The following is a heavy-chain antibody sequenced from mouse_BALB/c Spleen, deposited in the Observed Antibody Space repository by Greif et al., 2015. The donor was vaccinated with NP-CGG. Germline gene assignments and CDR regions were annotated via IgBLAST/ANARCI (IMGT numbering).Heavy chain of an antibody. CDR3: ARSTTVVATDY. V-gene: IGHV1-80*01. D-gene: IGHD1-1*01. CDR2: IYPGDGDT. CDR1: GYAFSSYW. Sequence: VQLQQSGAELVRPGSSVKISCKASGYAFSSYWMYWVKQRPGQGLEWIGQIYPGDGDTNYNGKFKGKATLTADKSSSTAYMQLSSLTSEDSAVYFCARSTTVVATDYWGQGTTLTVPS. J-gene: IGHJ2*01.